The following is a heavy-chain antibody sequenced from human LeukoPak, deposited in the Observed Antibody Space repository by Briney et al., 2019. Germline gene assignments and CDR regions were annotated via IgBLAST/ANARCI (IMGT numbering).Heavy chain of an antibody. CDR3: ARESAAGILSYFDY. V-gene: IGHV1-69*05. CDR1: GGTFSSYA. D-gene: IGHD6-13*01. CDR2: IIPIFGTA. J-gene: IGHJ4*02. Sequence: SVKVSCKASGGTFSSYAMSWVRQAPGQGLEWMGGIIPIFGTANYAQKFQGRVTITTDESTSTAYMELSSLRSEGTAVYYCARESAAGILSYFDYWGQGTLVTVSS.